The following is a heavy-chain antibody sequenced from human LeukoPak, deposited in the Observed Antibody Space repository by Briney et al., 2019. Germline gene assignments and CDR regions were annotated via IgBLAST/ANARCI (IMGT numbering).Heavy chain of an antibody. Sequence: SETLSLTRTVSNGSISSSRYYWAWIRQPPGKGLEWIGSIYYSGSTHHNPSQKSRVTISVDTSKNQFFLRLSSGTAADTAVYYCARNCSRTSCSGTFDIWGRGTMVTVSS. J-gene: IGHJ3*02. V-gene: IGHV4-39*01. D-gene: IGHD2-2*01. CDR2: IYYSGST. CDR1: NGSISSSRYY. CDR3: ARNCSRTSCSGTFDI.